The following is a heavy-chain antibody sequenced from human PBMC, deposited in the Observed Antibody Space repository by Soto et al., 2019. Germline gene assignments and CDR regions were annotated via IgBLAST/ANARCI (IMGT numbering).Heavy chain of an antibody. Sequence: QLQLLESGSGLVKPSQTLSLTCAVSGGSISSGGYSWSWIRQPPGKGLEWIGYIYHSGSTYYNPSLKSRVTISVDRSKNQFSLKLSSVTAADTAVYYCARVFLKGYFDYWGQGTLVTVSS. J-gene: IGHJ4*02. CDR2: IYHSGST. CDR3: ARVFLKGYFDY. CDR1: GGSISSGGYS. D-gene: IGHD3-3*01. V-gene: IGHV4-30-2*01.